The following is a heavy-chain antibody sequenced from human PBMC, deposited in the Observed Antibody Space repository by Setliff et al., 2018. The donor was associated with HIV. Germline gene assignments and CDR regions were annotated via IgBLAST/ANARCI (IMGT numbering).Heavy chain of an antibody. D-gene: IGHD1-7*01. CDR3: ARHGGITGTTDAFDI. CDR2: IYHSGSA. V-gene: IGHV4-39*01. Sequence: ETLSLTCTVSGDSILGSNYYWGWIRQAPGKGLEWIGSIYHSGSAYYNPSLKSRVTISVDTSKNQFSLKMSSLTAADTAVYYCARHGGITGTTDAFDIWGQGTMVTVSS. J-gene: IGHJ3*02. CDR1: GDSILGSNYY.